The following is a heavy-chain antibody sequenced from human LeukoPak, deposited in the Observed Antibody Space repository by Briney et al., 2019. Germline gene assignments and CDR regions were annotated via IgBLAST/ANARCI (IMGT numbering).Heavy chain of an antibody. V-gene: IGHV4-34*01. Sequence: ASETLSLTCAVYGGSFSGYYWSWIRQPPGKGLEWIGEINHSGSTNYNPSLKSRVTISVDTSKNQFSLKLSSVTAADTAVYYCARARGLGVVPAYYYYGMDVWGQGTTVTVSS. J-gene: IGHJ6*02. CDR1: GGSFSGYY. CDR2: INHSGST. D-gene: IGHD2-2*01. CDR3: ARARGLGVVPAYYYYGMDV.